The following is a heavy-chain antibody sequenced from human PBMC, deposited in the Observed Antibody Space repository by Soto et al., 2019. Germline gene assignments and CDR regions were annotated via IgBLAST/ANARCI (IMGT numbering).Heavy chain of an antibody. D-gene: IGHD1-7*01. J-gene: IGHJ6*02. Sequence: ASVKVACKASGGTFSSYAISWVRRAPGQGLEWMGGIIPIFGTANYAQKFQGRVTITADESTSTAYMELSSLRSEDTAVYYCARRTGTTGYYYYGMDVWGQGTTGTVSS. CDR3: ARRTGTTGYYYYGMDV. CDR2: IIPIFGTA. CDR1: GGTFSSYA. V-gene: IGHV1-69*13.